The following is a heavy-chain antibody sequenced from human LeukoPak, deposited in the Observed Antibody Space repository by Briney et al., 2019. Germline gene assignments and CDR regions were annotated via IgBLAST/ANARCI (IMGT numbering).Heavy chain of an antibody. Sequence: PSETLSLTCTVSGGSISSSSYYWGWIRQPPGKGLEWIGSIYYSGSTYYNPSLKSRVTISVDTSKNQFSLKLSSVTAADTAVYYCAGWGSYRSHDYWGQGTLVTVSS. D-gene: IGHD3-16*02. J-gene: IGHJ4*02. V-gene: IGHV4-39*07. CDR2: IYYSGST. CDR1: GGSISSSSYY. CDR3: AGWGSYRSHDY.